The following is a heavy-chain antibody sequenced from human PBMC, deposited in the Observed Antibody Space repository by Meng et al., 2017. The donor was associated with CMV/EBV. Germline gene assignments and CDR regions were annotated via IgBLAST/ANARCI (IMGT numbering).Heavy chain of an antibody. V-gene: IGHV2-5*01. J-gene: IGHJ4*02. Sequence: SGPTLVKPTQTLTLTCTFSRFSLITSGVGVGWIRQSPGKALEWLAVIYWNGDKRYRPSLESRLSITRDTSKNQVVLTMTNMDPVDTATYYCAHRSNFYGSGSRSFDYWGQGTLVTVSS. CDR3: AHRSNFYGSGSRSFDY. D-gene: IGHD3-10*01. CDR2: IYWNGDK. CDR1: RFSLITSGVG.